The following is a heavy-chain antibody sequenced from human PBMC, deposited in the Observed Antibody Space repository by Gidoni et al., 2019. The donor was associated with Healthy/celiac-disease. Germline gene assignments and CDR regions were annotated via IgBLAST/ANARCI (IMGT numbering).Heavy chain of an antibody. CDR2: IRYDENNN. J-gene: IGHJ6*02. V-gene: IGHV3-30*02. D-gene: IGHD6-13*01. CDR1: GFTFSSYG. CDR3: AKDKEAAAGDYYYYGMDV. Sequence: QVQLVESGGGVVQPGGSLRLPCAASGFTFSSYGMHWVRQAPGKGLEWVAFIRYDENNNYYADSVKGRFTISRDNSKNTLYLQMNSLRAEDTAVYYCAKDKEAAAGDYYYYGMDVWGQGTTVTVSS.